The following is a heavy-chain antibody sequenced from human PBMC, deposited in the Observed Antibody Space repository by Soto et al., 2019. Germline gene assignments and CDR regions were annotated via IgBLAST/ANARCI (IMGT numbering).Heavy chain of an antibody. V-gene: IGHV4-4*02. CDR1: GGTIRSSNW. J-gene: IGHJ6*02. D-gene: IGHD6-19*01. CDR3: ARDWTRYSSGWYYGMYV. CDR2: IYHSGST. Sequence: SEALSLTCAVSGGTIRSSNWWSWVRQPPGKGLEWIGEIYHSGSTNYNPSLKSRVTISVDKSKNQFSLKLSSVTAADTAVYYCARDWTRYSSGWYYGMYVWGQGTTVTVSS.